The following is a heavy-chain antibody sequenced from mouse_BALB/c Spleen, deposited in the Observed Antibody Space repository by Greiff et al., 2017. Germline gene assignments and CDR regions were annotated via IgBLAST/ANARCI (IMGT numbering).Heavy chain of an antibody. CDR2: INPSNGGT. CDR1: GYTFTSYY. V-gene: IGHV1S81*02. D-gene: IGHD2-14*01. J-gene: IGHJ3*01. CDR3: TRSYYRGFAY. Sequence: QVQLQQPGAELVKPGASVKLSCKASGYTFTSYYMYWVKQRPGQGLEWIGGINPSNGGTNFNEKFKSKATLTVDKSSSTAYMQLSSLTSEDSAVYYCTRSYYRGFAYWGQGTLVTVSA.